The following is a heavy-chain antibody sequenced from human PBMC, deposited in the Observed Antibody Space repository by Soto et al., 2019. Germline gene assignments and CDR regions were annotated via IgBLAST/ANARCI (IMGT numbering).Heavy chain of an antibody. D-gene: IGHD2-2*01. CDR1: GGSISSYY. Sequence: PSETLSLTCTVSGGSISSYYWSWIRQPPGKGLEWIGYIYYSGSTNYNPSLKSRVTISVDTSKNQFSLKLSSVTAADTAVYYCARAGPCSSTSCYPIYWGQGTLVTVSS. J-gene: IGHJ4*02. CDR3: ARAGPCSSTSCYPIY. V-gene: IGHV4-59*01. CDR2: IYYSGST.